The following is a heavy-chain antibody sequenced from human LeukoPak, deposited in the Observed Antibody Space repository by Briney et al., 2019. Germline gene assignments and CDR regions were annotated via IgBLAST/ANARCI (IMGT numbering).Heavy chain of an antibody. Sequence: PGGSLRLSCAASGFTFSSYDMHWVRQAPGKGLEWVAVIWHDGSNKYYADSVKGRFTIYRDNSKNTMYLQMNSLKGEDTAVYYCARRSNPPGRIDHWGQGTLVTVSS. V-gene: IGHV3-33*01. D-gene: IGHD1-14*01. CDR1: GFTFSSYD. CDR2: IWHDGSNK. J-gene: IGHJ4*02. CDR3: ARRSNPPGRIDH.